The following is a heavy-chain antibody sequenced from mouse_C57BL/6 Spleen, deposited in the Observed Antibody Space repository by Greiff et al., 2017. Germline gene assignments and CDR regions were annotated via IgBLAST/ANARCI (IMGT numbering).Heavy chain of an antibody. D-gene: IGHD1-1*01. V-gene: IGHV1-54*01. J-gene: IGHJ4*01. CDR3: ARGGYYGSSIAMDY. CDR2: INPGSGGT. Sequence: QVHVKQSGAELVRPGTSVKVSCKASGYAFTNYLIEWVKQRPGQGLEWIGVINPGSGGTNYNEKFKGKATLTADKSSSTAYMQLSSLTSEDSAVYFCARGGYYGSSIAMDYWGQGTSVTVSS. CDR1: GYAFTNYL.